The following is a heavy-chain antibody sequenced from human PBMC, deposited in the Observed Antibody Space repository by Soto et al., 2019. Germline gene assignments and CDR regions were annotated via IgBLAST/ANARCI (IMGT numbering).Heavy chain of an antibody. CDR3: AKDHTELWFGETHPSALYGMDV. J-gene: IGHJ6*02. CDR1: GFTFSSYG. Sequence: QVQLVESGGGVVQPGRSLRLSCAASGFTFSSYGMHWVRQAPGKGLEWVAVISYDGSNKYYADSVKGRFTISRDNSKNTLYLQMNSLRAEDTAVYYCAKDHTELWFGETHPSALYGMDVWGQGTTVTVSS. D-gene: IGHD3-10*01. V-gene: IGHV3-30*18. CDR2: ISYDGSNK.